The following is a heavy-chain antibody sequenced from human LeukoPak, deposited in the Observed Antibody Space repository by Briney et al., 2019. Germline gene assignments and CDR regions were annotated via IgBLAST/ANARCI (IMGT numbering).Heavy chain of an antibody. J-gene: IGHJ5*01. CDR3: ARIGHDLYQTFDS. Sequence: GGSLRLSCAASGFTFSSYAMSWVRQAPGKGLEWVSAISGSGGSTYYADSVKGRFTISRDNSKNTLYLQMNSLRAEDTAVYYCARIGHDLYQTFDSWGNGNLITVSS. V-gene: IGHV3-23*01. CDR2: ISGSGGST. CDR1: GFTFSSYA. D-gene: IGHD2-2*01.